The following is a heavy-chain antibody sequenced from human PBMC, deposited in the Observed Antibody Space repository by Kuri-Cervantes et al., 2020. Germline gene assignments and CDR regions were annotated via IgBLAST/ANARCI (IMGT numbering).Heavy chain of an antibody. CDR2: IIPILGIA. CDR3: ARAYDYGDYVGAFDI. J-gene: IGHJ3*02. V-gene: IGHV1-69*02. Sequence: SVKVSCKASGGTFSSYTISWVRQAPGQGLEWMGRIIPILGIANYAQKFQGRVTITADTSTSTAYMELRSLRSDDTAVYYCARAYDYGDYVGAFDIWGQGTMVTVSS. D-gene: IGHD4-17*01. CDR1: GGTFSSYT.